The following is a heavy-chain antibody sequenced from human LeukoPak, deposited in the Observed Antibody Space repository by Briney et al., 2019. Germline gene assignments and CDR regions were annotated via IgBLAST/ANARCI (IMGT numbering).Heavy chain of an antibody. J-gene: IGHJ4*02. Sequence: PSETLSLTCTVSGGSVSSGSYYWSWIRQPPGKGLEWIGYIYYSGSTNYNPSLKSRVTISVDTSKNQFSLKLSPVTAADTAVYYCARGGMITFGGVIVMGGGYFDYWGQGTLVTVSS. CDR3: ARGGMITFGGVIVMGGGYFDY. CDR1: GGSVSSGSYY. V-gene: IGHV4-61*01. CDR2: IYYSGST. D-gene: IGHD3-16*02.